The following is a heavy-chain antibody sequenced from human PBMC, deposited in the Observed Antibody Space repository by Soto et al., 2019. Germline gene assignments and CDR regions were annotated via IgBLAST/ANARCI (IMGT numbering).Heavy chain of an antibody. J-gene: IGHJ6*03. Sequence: GGSLRLSCAASGFTFSDYYMSWIRQAPGKGLEWVSYISSSGSTIYYADSVKGRFTISRDNAKNSRYLQMNSLRAEDTAVYYFARETYYDFWSGYYKTNYYYYYMDVWGKGTTVTVSS. V-gene: IGHV3-11*01. CDR3: ARETYYDFWSGYYKTNYYYYYMDV. CDR1: GFTFSDYY. D-gene: IGHD3-3*01. CDR2: ISSSGSTI.